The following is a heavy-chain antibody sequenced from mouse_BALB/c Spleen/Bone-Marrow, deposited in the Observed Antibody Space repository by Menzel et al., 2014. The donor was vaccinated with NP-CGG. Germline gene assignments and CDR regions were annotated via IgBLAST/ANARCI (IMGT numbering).Heavy chain of an antibody. D-gene: IGHD4-1*01. Sequence: VQLQQSGAELVKPGASVKLSCTASGFNIKDTYMHWVKQRPEQGLEWIGRIDPANGNTKYDPKFQGKATITADTSSNAAYLQLSSLTSEDTAVYYCARWEYYAMDYWGRGTSVTVSS. V-gene: IGHV14-3*02. CDR3: ARWEYYAMDY. J-gene: IGHJ4*01. CDR2: IDPANGNT. CDR1: GFNIKDTY.